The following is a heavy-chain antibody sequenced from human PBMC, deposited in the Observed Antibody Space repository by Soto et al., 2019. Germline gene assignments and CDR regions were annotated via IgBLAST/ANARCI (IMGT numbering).Heavy chain of an antibody. CDR2: INDRGSI. CDR3: ARESHDILTGPPWVWYFDL. D-gene: IGHD3-9*01. V-gene: IGHV4-34*01. J-gene: IGHJ2*01. Sequence: QVQLQLWGAGPLRPLETLSLTCGVSGGSFSGYYWAWIRQSPGKGLEWIGEINDRGSINYNPSLKNRVSISVDTSKNHYSLNLRSVTAADTAVYYCARESHDILTGPPWVWYFDLWGRGTLVTVSS. CDR1: GGSFSGYY.